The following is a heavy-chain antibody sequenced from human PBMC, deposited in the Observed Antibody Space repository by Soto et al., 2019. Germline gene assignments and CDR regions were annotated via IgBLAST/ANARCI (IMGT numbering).Heavy chain of an antibody. V-gene: IGHV1-69*13. CDR3: ARDSVTIFGVVISSYYYYGMDV. CDR2: IIPIFGTA. D-gene: IGHD3-3*01. CDR1: GGTFSSYA. J-gene: IGHJ6*02. Sequence: RASVKVSCKASGGTFSSYAISWVRQAPGLGLEWMGGIIPIFGTANYAQKFQGRVTITADESTSTAYMELSSLRSEDTAVYYCARDSVTIFGVVISSYYYYGMDVWGQGTTVTVSS.